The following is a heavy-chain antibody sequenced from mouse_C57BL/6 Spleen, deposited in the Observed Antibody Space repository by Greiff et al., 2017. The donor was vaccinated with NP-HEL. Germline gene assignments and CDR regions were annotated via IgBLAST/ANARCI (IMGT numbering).Heavy chain of an antibody. CDR2: ISDGGSYT. CDR1: GFTFSSYA. D-gene: IGHD2-2*01. Sequence: DVQLVESGGGLVKPGGSLKLSCAASGFTFSSYAMSWVRQTPEKRLEWVATISDGGSYTYYPDNVKGRFTISRDNAKNNLYLQMSHLKSEDTAMYYCARAPLMVPFDYWGQSTTLTVSS. CDR3: ARAPLMVPFDY. V-gene: IGHV5-4*01. J-gene: IGHJ2*01.